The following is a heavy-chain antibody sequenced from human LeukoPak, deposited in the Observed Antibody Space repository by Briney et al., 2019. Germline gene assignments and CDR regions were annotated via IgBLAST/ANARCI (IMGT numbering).Heavy chain of an antibody. D-gene: IGHD2-2*01. Sequence: PGGSLRLSCAASGFTFSSHALSWVRQAPGKGLEWVSSLSGSGYNTYYADSVKGRFTISRDNSKNTVYLQMNSLRAEDTAVYYCAKDLYGTRYFDYWGQGTLVTVSS. J-gene: IGHJ4*02. V-gene: IGHV3-23*01. CDR1: GFTFSSHA. CDR3: AKDLYGTRYFDY. CDR2: LSGSGYNT.